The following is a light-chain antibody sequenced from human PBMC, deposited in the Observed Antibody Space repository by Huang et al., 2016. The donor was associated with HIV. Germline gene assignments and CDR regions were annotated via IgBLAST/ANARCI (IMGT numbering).Light chain of an antibody. CDR2: KAS. Sequence: DIQMTQSPSTLSASVGYRVSLTCRARQTISSWLAWYQQKPGKAPKRLIYKASSLESGVPSRFSGSGSGTEFTLTISSLQPDDFATYYCQQYNGYSYTFGQGTKLEIK. CDR3: QQYNGYSYT. CDR1: QTISSW. J-gene: IGKJ2*01. V-gene: IGKV1-5*03.